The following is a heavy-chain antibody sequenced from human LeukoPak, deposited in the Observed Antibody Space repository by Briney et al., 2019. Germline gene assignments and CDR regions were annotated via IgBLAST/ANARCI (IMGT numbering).Heavy chain of an antibody. CDR3: AIEYYDFWSGYFETGRAYFDY. J-gene: IGHJ4*02. V-gene: IGHV3-23*01. CDR1: GFTFSSYA. CDR2: ISGSGGST. Sequence: GGSLRLSCAASGFTFSSYAMSWVRQAPGKGLEWVSAISGSGGSTYYADSVKGRFTISREHSKNTLYLQMNSLRAEDTAVYYCAIEYYDFWSGYFETGRAYFDYWGQGTLVTVSS. D-gene: IGHD3-3*01.